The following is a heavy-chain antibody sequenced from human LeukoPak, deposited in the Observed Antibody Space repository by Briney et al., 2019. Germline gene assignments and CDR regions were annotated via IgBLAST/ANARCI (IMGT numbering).Heavy chain of an antibody. CDR2: IRYDGNNK. D-gene: IGHD2-8*02. Sequence: GGSLRLSCAASGFTFSSYGMHWVRQAPGKGLEWVAFIRYDGNNKYYIDSVKGRFTISRDNSKNTLDLQMNSLRAEDTAVYYCAKDHTGGWLGWGQGTLVTVSS. CDR3: AKDHTGGWLG. CDR1: GFTFSSYG. J-gene: IGHJ4*02. V-gene: IGHV3-30*02.